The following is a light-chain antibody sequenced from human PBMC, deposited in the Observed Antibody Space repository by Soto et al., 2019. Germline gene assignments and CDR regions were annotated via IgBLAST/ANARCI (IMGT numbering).Light chain of an antibody. V-gene: IGLV2-23*03. CDR3: CLCAGDSSFRVV. Sequence: QSALTQPASVSGSPGQSITISCTGTSSDVGNYNFVSWYQQHPGKAPKVVIYEGTNRPSGVSDRCSGSKSGNTASLTISRLQAEDGADYYCCLCAGDSSFRVVFGGGTKLTVL. CDR1: SSDVGNYNF. J-gene: IGLJ2*01. CDR2: EGT.